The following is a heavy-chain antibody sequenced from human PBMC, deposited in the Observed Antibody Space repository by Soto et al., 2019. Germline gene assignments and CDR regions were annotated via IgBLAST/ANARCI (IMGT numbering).Heavy chain of an antibody. J-gene: IGHJ5*02. D-gene: IGHD3-3*01. V-gene: IGHV3-21*01. CDR2: ISSSSSYI. Sequence: GGSLRLSCAASGFTFSSYSMNWVRQAPGKGLEWVSSISSSSSYIYYADSVKGRFTISRDNAKNSLYLQMNSLRAEDTAVYYCARDVREDDFWSGYHANWFDPWGQGTLVTVSS. CDR1: GFTFSSYS. CDR3: ARDVREDDFWSGYHANWFDP.